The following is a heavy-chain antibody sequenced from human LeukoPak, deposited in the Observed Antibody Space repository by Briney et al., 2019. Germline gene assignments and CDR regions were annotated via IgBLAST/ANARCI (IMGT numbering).Heavy chain of an antibody. CDR2: TYYRSKWYN. CDR3: ASRPSKIAVAGRGSAFDI. Sequence: SQTLSLTCAISGDSVSSNTAAWNWIRQTPSRGLEWLGRTYYRSKWYNEYAVSVKSRITINPDTSKNQFSLQLNSVTPEDTAVYYCASRPSKIAVAGRGSAFDIWGQGTMVTVSS. J-gene: IGHJ3*02. CDR1: GDSVSSNTAA. D-gene: IGHD6-19*01. V-gene: IGHV6-1*01.